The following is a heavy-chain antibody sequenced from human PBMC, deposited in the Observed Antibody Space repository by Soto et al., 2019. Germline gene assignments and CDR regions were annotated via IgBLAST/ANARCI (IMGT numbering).Heavy chain of an antibody. V-gene: IGHV5-51*01. Sequence: GKSPKISCKGSAYSFTSYWIVWIRQMPGKGLGWMEIIYPGDSDTRYSPSFQGQVTISADKSISTAYLQWSSLKASDTAMYYCARLHNRIAAAGTYYYYGMDVWGQGTTVTVYS. CDR3: ARLHNRIAAAGTYYYYGMDV. CDR2: IYPGDSDT. D-gene: IGHD6-13*01. CDR1: AYSFTSYW. J-gene: IGHJ6*02.